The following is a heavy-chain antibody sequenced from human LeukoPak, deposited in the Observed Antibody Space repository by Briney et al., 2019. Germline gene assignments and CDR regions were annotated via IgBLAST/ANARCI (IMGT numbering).Heavy chain of an antibody. V-gene: IGHV5-10-1*01. CDR3: ARSLYTSSWHWFDP. D-gene: IGHD6-13*01. Sequence: GESLRISCKSSGYRFTNYWISWVRQMPGKGLEWMGRIDPSDSYTDYSPSFQGHVTFSADKSITTAYLQWSSLKASDTAMYYCARSLYTSSWHWFDPWGQGTLVTVSS. CDR1: GYRFTNYW. J-gene: IGHJ5*02. CDR2: IDPSDSYT.